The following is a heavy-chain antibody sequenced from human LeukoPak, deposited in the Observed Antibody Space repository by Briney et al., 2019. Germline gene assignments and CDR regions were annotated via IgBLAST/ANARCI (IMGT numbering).Heavy chain of an antibody. CDR2: INSDGSST. V-gene: IGHV3-74*01. CDR3: AREKGYYDSSGHPYYYYGMDV. D-gene: IGHD3-22*01. CDR1: GFTFSSYW. J-gene: IGHJ6*02. Sequence: GGSLRPSCAASGFTFSSYWMHWVRQAPGKGLVWVSRINSDGSSTSYADSVKGRFTISRDNAKNTLYLQMNGLRAEDTAVYYCAREKGYYDSSGHPYYYYGMDVWGQGTTVTVSS.